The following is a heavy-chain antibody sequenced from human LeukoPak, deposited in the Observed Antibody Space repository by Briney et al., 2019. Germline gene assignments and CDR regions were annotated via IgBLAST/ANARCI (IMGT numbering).Heavy chain of an antibody. D-gene: IGHD4-17*01. CDR3: ARGGDAYGHYCPHAH. J-gene: IGHJ1*01. V-gene: IGHV1-2*06. Sequence: ASVKVSCKASGYTFTGYYMHWVRQAPGQALEWVGRRNPNSGGTNYAQKFQCRVTRTTDTSISTKYMELRRLRSDDTAVYYCARGGDAYGHYCPHAHWPQGPLVPVS. CDR1: GYTFTGYY. CDR2: RNPNSGGT.